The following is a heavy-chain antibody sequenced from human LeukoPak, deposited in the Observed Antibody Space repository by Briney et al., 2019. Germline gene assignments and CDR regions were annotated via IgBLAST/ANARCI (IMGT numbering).Heavy chain of an antibody. Sequence: SETLSLTCTVSGGSISSYYWSWIRQPPGKGLEWIGYIYTSGSTNYNPSLKSRVTISVDTSKNQFSLKLSSVTAADTAVYYCARTGAKYYYDSSGHHPDFFDYWGQGTLVTVSS. CDR2: IYTSGST. CDR1: GGSISSYY. D-gene: IGHD3-22*01. J-gene: IGHJ4*02. CDR3: ARTGAKYYYDSSGHHPDFFDY. V-gene: IGHV4-4*09.